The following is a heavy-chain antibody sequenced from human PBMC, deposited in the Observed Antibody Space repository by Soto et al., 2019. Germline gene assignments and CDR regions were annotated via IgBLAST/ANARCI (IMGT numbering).Heavy chain of an antibody. CDR2: ISGSGDRT. CDR3: ANSDRGGSGNSNF. Sequence: EVQLLESGGGLVQPGGSLRLSCAASGFAFNTYAMDWVRQAPGKGLEWVSSISGSGDRTYYADSVKGRFTISRDNSENTLYLEMNSLRAEDTAVYYWANSDRGGSGNSNFWGQGTLVTVSS. V-gene: IGHV3-23*01. J-gene: IGHJ4*02. CDR1: GFAFNTYA. D-gene: IGHD3-10*01.